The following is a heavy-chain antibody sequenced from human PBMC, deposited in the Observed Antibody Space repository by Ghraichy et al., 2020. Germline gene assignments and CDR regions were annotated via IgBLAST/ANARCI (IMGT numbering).Heavy chain of an antibody. CDR1: GFNVSNNY. D-gene: IGHD3-16*02. CDR2: IYRGGTT. V-gene: IGHV3-53*01. Sequence: GSLRLSCAASGFNVSNNYMNWVRQAPGKGLEWVSVIYRGGTTYYADSVMGRFTLSRDNSKNTLHLQMNSLRVEDTAVYYCARGYDYIRANDRYIYYYNMDVWGQGTTVTVSS. CDR3: ARGYDYIRANDRYIYYYNMDV. J-gene: IGHJ6*02.